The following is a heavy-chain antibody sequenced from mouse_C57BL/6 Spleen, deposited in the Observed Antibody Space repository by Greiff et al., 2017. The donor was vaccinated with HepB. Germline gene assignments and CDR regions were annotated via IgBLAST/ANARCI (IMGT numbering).Heavy chain of an antibody. Sequence: VQLQQPGPELVKPGASVKLSCKASGYTFTSYWLPWVKQRPGQGLEWIGHINPSNGGTNYNEKFKSKATLTGDKSSSTAYMQLSSLTSEDSAVYYCARENYGRSPLAYWGQGTLVTVSA. CDR2: INPSNGGT. CDR1: GYTFTSYW. D-gene: IGHD1-1*01. V-gene: IGHV1-53*01. CDR3: ARENYGRSPLAY. J-gene: IGHJ3*01.